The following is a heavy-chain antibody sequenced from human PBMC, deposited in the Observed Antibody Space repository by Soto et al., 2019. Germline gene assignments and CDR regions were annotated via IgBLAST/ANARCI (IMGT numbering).Heavy chain of an antibody. D-gene: IGHD4-17*01. J-gene: IGHJ4*02. Sequence: QITLKESGPTLVKPTQTLTVTCTFSGFSLSTSGAGVGWIRQSPGKAPEWLALISWKDEKRYNPGLKSRLTITKDTSKYQVVLTMTDLDPVDTATYFCAHRYGGNYCRWYFHSWGQGTLVTVSS. CDR1: GFSLSTSGAG. V-gene: IGHV2-5*01. CDR3: AHRYGGNYCRWYFHS. CDR2: ISWKDEK.